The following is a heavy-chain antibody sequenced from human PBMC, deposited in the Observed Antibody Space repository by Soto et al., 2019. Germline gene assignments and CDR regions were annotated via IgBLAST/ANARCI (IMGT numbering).Heavy chain of an antibody. CDR3: VSWVSAHFDS. CDR1: RFASGYHA. CDR2: ISSNGENT. D-gene: IGHD6-13*01. J-gene: IGHJ4*01. Sequence: QPGGSLRLSCAASRFASGYHAMNWVRQAPGKGLEWVSTISSNGENTHCADSVEGRFIISSDNSSNTVALQMNSLRVEDTAIYYCVSWVSAHFDSWGQGTLVTVSS. V-gene: IGHV3-23*01.